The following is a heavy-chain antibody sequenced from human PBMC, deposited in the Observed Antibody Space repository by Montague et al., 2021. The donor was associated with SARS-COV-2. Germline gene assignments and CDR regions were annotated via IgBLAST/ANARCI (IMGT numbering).Heavy chain of an antibody. J-gene: IGHJ3*02. D-gene: IGHD2-21*02. V-gene: IGHV4-31*03. CDR1: GGSISSCCYY. Sequence: TLSLTCTVSGGSISSCCYYWIWIRQHTGRGLVWTSYIHDSASTYYNPSLKSRVTISAGTSKNQLSLRLSAVTAADTAVYYCARQPTLAFSGGDCYLDAFDIWGQGTLVTVSS. CDR3: ARQPTLAFSGGDCYLDAFDI. CDR2: IHDSAST.